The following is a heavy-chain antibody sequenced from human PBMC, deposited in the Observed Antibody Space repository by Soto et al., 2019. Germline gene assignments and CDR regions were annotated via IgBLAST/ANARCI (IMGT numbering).Heavy chain of an antibody. V-gene: IGHV3-30-3*01. J-gene: IGHJ4*02. Sequence: GGSLRLSCAASGFTFSDYAMDWVRQAPGKGLEWVAVISRDGSNKYYAESVKGRFTISRDNSKNTVYLQMNSLKVEDTALYYCARDSSGWYNFDYWGQGTVVTVSS. CDR2: ISRDGSNK. D-gene: IGHD6-19*01. CDR3: ARDSSGWYNFDY. CDR1: GFTFSDYA.